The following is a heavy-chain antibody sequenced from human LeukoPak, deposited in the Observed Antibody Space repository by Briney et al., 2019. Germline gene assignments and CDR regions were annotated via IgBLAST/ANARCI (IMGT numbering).Heavy chain of an antibody. Sequence: NPSETLSLTCTVSGGSISSSRYYWGWIRQPRGKGLEWIGSIYYSGSTYYNPSLKSRVTISVDTSKNQFSLKLSSVTAADTAVYYCARSGIAAAGTGSHYYYYYYMYVGGKGTSVTVSS. D-gene: IGHD6-13*01. CDR2: IYYSGST. V-gene: IGHV4-39*01. CDR1: GGSISSSRYY. CDR3: ARSGIAAAGTGSHYYYYYYMYV. J-gene: IGHJ6*03.